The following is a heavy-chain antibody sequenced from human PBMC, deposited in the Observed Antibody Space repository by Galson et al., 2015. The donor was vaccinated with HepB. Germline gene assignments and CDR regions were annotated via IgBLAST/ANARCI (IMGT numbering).Heavy chain of an antibody. J-gene: IGHJ3*02. CDR3: ARDRVYYYDSKPRGDAFDI. Sequence: SLRLSCAASGFTFSRYGMHWVRQAPGKGLEWVAVIWYDGSNKYYADSVKGRFTISRDNSKNTLYLQMNSLRAEDTAVYYCARDRVYYYDSKPRGDAFDIWGQGTMVTVSS. D-gene: IGHD3-22*01. CDR1: GFTFSRYG. V-gene: IGHV3-33*01. CDR2: IWYDGSNK.